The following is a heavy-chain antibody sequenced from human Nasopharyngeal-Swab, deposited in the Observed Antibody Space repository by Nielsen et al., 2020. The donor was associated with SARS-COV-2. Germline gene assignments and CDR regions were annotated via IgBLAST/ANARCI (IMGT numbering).Heavy chain of an antibody. CDR3: ARDRLGYCSGGSCYNLNY. Sequence: GESLKISCAASGFTFSSYGMHWVRQAPGKGLEWVAVIWYDGSNKYYADSVKGRFTISRDNSKNTLYLQMNSLRAEDTGVYYCARDRLGYCSGGSCYNLNYWGQGTLVTVSS. V-gene: IGHV3-33*01. J-gene: IGHJ4*02. CDR2: IWYDGSNK. D-gene: IGHD2-15*01. CDR1: GFTFSSYG.